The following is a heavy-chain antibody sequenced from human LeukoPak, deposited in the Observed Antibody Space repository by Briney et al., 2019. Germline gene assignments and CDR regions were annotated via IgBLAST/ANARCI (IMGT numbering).Heavy chain of an antibody. D-gene: IGHD5-18*01. J-gene: IGHJ6*02. CDR3: ARGWYSYGLGFYYYYYGMDV. Sequence: SETLSLTCTVSGDSINNYYWSWIRQPPGKGLEWIGEINHSGSTNYNPSLKSRVTISVDTSKNQFSLKLSSVTAADTAVYYCARGWYSYGLGFYYYYYGMDVWGQGTTVTVSS. CDR2: INHSGST. CDR1: GDSINNYY. V-gene: IGHV4-34*01.